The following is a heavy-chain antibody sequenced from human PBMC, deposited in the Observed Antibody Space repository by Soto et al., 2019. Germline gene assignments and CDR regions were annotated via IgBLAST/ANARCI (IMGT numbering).Heavy chain of an antibody. CDR1: GGSISTVDYW. CDR2: IYDGGRT. V-gene: IGHV4-30-4*01. J-gene: IGHJ4*02. CDR3: ARGPSGDKVDS. Sequence: QVQLQESGPGLVKPSQTLSLTCTVSGGSISTVDYWWSWIRQSPDMGLEWIGHIYDGGRTYNNPSLRIRVTISVDKSTSQLSLTLSSVSAADTAVYYCARGPSGDKVDSWGQGTLVTVSS. D-gene: IGHD7-27*01.